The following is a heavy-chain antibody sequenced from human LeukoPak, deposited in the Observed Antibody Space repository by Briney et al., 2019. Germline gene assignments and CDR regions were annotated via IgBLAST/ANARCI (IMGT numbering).Heavy chain of an antibody. V-gene: IGHV4-39*01. Sequence: PSETLSLTCTVSGGSISSSSYYWGWIRQPPGKGLEWIGSIYYSGSTYYNPSLKSRVTISVDTSKKHFSLKLNSVTAADTAVYYCARHDLGADAFDIWGQGTMVTVSS. D-gene: IGHD2-21*02. CDR2: IYYSGST. CDR3: ARHDLGADAFDI. CDR1: GGSISSSSYY. J-gene: IGHJ3*02.